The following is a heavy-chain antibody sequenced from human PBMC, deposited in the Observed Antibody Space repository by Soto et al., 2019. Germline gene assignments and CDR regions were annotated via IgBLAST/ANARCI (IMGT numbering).Heavy chain of an antibody. Sequence: PGGSLRLSCAASGFTFSSYSMHWVRQAPGKGLEWVAVISYDGSNKYYADSVKGRFTISRDNSKNTLYLQMNSLRAEDTAVYYCARAPDYGDYGGFDYWGQEPWSPSPQ. CDR1: GFTFSSYS. V-gene: IGHV3-30-3*01. J-gene: IGHJ4*01. CDR3: ARAPDYGDYGGFDY. CDR2: ISYDGSNK. D-gene: IGHD4-17*01.